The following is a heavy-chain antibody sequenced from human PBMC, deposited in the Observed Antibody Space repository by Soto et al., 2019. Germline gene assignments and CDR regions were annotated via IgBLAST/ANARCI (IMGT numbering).Heavy chain of an antibody. Sequence: GGSLRLSCAASGLTFRSYAMSWVRQAPGKGLEWVSAISGSGGSTYYADSVKGRFTISRDNSKNTLYLQMNSLRAEDTAVYYCAKDLGYCSGGSCPAYYYYGMDVWGQGTTVTVSS. V-gene: IGHV3-23*01. CDR2: ISGSGGST. D-gene: IGHD2-15*01. CDR3: AKDLGYCSGGSCPAYYYYGMDV. CDR1: GLTFRSYA. J-gene: IGHJ6*02.